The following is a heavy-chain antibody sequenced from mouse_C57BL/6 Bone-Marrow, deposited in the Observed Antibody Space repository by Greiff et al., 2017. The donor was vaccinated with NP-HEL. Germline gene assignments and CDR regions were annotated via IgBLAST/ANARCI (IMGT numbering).Heavy chain of an antibody. D-gene: IGHD1-1*01. CDR1: GYTFTSYW. J-gene: IGHJ3*01. CDR2: IDPSDSDT. Sequence: QVQLQQPGAELVMPGASVKLSCKASGYTFTSYWMHWVKQRPGRGLEWIGGIDPSDSDTNYNQKFKGKSTLTVDKSSSTAYMQLSSLTSEDSAVYYCASEGYYCGSSALFAYWGQGTLVTVSA. CDR3: ASEGYYCGSSALFAY. V-gene: IGHV1-69*01.